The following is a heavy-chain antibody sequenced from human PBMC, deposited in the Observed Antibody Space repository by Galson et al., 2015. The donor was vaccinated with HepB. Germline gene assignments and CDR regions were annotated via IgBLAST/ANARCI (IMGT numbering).Heavy chain of an antibody. D-gene: IGHD5-12*01. CDR1: GGSINSFC. CDR2: IFHNGDT. J-gene: IGHJ4*02. CDR3: ARDRGYSYASFRGGLDY. Sequence: SETLSLTCDVSGGSINSFCWSWIRHPPGRGLEWVGYIFHNGDTNYNPSLKNRVTISLDTSKNQFSLRLTSVTAADTAVYYCARDRGYSYASFRGGLDYWGQGILVTVSS. V-gene: IGHV4-59*01.